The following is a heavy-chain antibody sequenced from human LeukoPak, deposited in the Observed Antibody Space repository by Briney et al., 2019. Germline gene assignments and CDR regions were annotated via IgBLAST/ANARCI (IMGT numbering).Heavy chain of an antibody. Sequence: GGSLRLSWAASGFTFSSYWMSWVRQAPGKGLEWVANIKQDGSEKYYVDSVKGRFTISRDNAKNSLYLQMNSLRAEDTAVYYCARSAVVAATRLGYWGQGTLVSVSS. V-gene: IGHV3-7*01. D-gene: IGHD2-15*01. CDR1: GFTFSSYW. CDR2: IKQDGSEK. J-gene: IGHJ4*02. CDR3: ARSAVVAATRLGY.